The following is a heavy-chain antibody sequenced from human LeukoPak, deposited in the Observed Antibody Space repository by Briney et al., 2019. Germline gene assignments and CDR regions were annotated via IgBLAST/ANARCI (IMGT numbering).Heavy chain of an antibody. V-gene: IGHV4-39*07. CDR2: IYSGGIT. CDR3: AREGGAFDI. D-gene: IGHD2-15*01. CDR1: GGSISSTGSF. J-gene: IGHJ3*02. Sequence: ASETLSLTCTVSGGSISSTGSFWGWIRQPPGKGLEWIGSIYSGGITYYNPSLKSRVTISVDTSKNQFSLKLSSVTAADTAVYYCAREGGAFDIWGQGTMVTVSS.